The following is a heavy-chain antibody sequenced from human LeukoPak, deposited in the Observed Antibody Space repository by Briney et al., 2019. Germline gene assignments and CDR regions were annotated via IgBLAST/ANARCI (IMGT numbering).Heavy chain of an antibody. CDR2: IYHSGST. J-gene: IGHJ4*02. CDR1: GYSISSGYY. CDR3: VRAHDQGLMDY. V-gene: IGHV4-38-2*02. Sequence: SETLSLTCTVSGYSISSGYYWGWIRQLPGKGLEWIGSIYHSGSTYYNPSLKSRVTISVDTSKNQFSLKLSSVTAADTAVYYCVRAHDQGLMDYWGQGTLVTVSS.